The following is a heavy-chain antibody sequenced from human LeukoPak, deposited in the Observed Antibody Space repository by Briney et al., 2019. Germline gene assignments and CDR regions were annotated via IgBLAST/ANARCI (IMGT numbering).Heavy chain of an antibody. CDR2: IYWNDDK. V-gene: IGHV2-5*01. Sequence: SGPTLVNPTQTLTLTCTFSGFPLSTSGVGVGWIRQPPGKALEWLALIYWNDDKRYSPSLKSRLTITKDTSKNQVVLKMTNMDPVDTATYYCAQGGGKKGYSGYEGGFDYWGQGTLVTVSS. J-gene: IGHJ4*02. D-gene: IGHD5-12*01. CDR1: GFPLSTSGVG. CDR3: AQGGGKKGYSGYEGGFDY.